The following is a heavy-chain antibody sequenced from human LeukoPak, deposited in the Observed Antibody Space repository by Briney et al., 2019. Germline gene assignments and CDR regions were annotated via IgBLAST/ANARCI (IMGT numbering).Heavy chain of an antibody. CDR3: ARHTRVEHIVVSGTSDY. CDR1: GGSISSSSYY. CDR2: IYYSGST. Sequence: SETLSLTCTVSGGSISSSSYYWGWIRQPPGKGLEWIGSIYYSGSTYYNPSLKSRVTISVDTSKNQFSLKLSSVTAADTAVYYCARHTRVEHIVVSGTSDYWGQGTLVTVSS. J-gene: IGHJ4*02. V-gene: IGHV4-39*01. D-gene: IGHD2-21*01.